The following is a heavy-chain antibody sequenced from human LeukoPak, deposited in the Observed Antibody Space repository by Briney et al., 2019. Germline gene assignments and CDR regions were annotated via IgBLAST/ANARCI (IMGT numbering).Heavy chain of an antibody. CDR3: AKDTSTRWYSSTPLPGDY. CDR2: ITGSGGST. V-gene: IGHV3-23*01. J-gene: IGHJ4*02. Sequence: GGSLRLSCAASGFTFSSYAMSWVRQAPGKGLEWVSGITGSGGSTYYADSVKGRFIISRDNSKNTLYLQMSSLRAEDTAIYYCAKDTSTRWYSSTPLPGDYWGQGTLVTVSS. D-gene: IGHD6-13*01. CDR1: GFTFSSYA.